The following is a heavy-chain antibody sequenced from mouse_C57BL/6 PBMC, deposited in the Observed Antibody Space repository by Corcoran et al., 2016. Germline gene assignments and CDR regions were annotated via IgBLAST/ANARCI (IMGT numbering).Heavy chain of an antibody. V-gene: IGHV9-3*01. CDR2: INTYSGGP. CDR3: AREAGLTGFDY. J-gene: IGHJ2*01. D-gene: IGHD4-1*01. Sequence: QIQLVQSGPELKKPGETVKISCKASGYTFTTYGMSWVKQAPGKGLRWMGWINTYSGGPTYACAFKGRFSLSLETSASKAYLQINNLENDDTATYVRAREAGLTGFDYCGQGTTLTVSS. CDR1: GYTFTTYG.